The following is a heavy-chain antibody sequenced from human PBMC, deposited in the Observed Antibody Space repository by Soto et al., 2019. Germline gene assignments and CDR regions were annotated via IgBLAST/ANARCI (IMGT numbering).Heavy chain of an antibody. Sequence: GGSLRLSCAASGFTFSNAWMNWVRQAPGMGLEWVGRIKSKTDGGTTDYAAPVKGRFTISRDDSKNTLYLQMNSLKTEDTAVYYCTTDTYYYDSSGFDYWGQGTLVTVSS. CDR3: TTDTYYYDSSGFDY. V-gene: IGHV3-15*07. D-gene: IGHD3-22*01. CDR1: GFTFSNAW. CDR2: IKSKTDGGTT. J-gene: IGHJ4*02.